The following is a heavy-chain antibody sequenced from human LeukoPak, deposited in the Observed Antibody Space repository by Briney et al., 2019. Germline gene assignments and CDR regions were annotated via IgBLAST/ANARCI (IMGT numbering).Heavy chain of an antibody. D-gene: IGHD3-16*02. CDR2: IYYSGST. CDR3: ASEGVYDYVWGSYRPYYFDY. J-gene: IGHJ4*02. CDR1: GGSVSSGSYY. V-gene: IGHV4-61*01. Sequence: PSETLSLTCTVSGGSVSSGSYYWSWIRQPPGKGLEWIGYIYYSGSTNYNPSLKSRVTISVDTSKNQFSLKLSSVTAADTAVYYCASEGVYDYVWGSYRPYYFDYWGQGTLVTVSS.